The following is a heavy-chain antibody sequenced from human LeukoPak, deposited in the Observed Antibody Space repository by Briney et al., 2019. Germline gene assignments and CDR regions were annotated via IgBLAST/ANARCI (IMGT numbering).Heavy chain of an antibody. D-gene: IGHD5-12*01. Sequence: SETLSLTCTVSGGSITGSSHYWAWIRQPPGKGLEWIGNIYYSGSTYYNPSLKSRVTISVDTSQSHFSLRLSSVTAADTAIYYCARRYSTTWSYLDYWGQGTLVTVSS. CDR1: GGSITGSSHY. V-gene: IGHV4-39*02. CDR2: IYYSGST. J-gene: IGHJ4*02. CDR3: ARRYSTTWSYLDY.